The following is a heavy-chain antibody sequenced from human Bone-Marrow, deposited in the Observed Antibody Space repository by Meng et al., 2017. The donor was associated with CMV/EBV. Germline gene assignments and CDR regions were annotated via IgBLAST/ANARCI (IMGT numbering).Heavy chain of an antibody. Sequence: GESLKISCAASGFTFSSYGMHWVRQAPGKGLEWVAFIRYDGSNKYYADSVKGRFTISRDNAKNSLYLQMNSLRAEDTAVYYCARDRGCSSTSCYPIGSGEPKIQQKDAFDIWGQGTMVTVSS. CDR2: IRYDGSNK. J-gene: IGHJ3*02. CDR3: ARDRGCSSTSCYPIGSGEPKIQQKDAFDI. D-gene: IGHD2-2*01. CDR1: GFTFSSYG. V-gene: IGHV3-30*02.